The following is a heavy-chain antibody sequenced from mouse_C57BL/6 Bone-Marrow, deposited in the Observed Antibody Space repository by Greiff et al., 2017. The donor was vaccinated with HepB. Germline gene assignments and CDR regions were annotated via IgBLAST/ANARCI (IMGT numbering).Heavy chain of an antibody. J-gene: IGHJ3*01. V-gene: IGHV1-4*01. D-gene: IGHD3-2*02. CDR1: GYTFTSYT. Sequence: VQLQQSGAELARPGASVKMSCKASGYTFTSYTMHWVKQRPGQGLEWIGYINPSSGYTKYNQKFKDKATLTADKSSSTAYMQLSSLTSEDSAVYYCARSGTAQAPFAYWGQGTRVTVSA. CDR2: INPSSGYT. CDR3: ARSGTAQAPFAY.